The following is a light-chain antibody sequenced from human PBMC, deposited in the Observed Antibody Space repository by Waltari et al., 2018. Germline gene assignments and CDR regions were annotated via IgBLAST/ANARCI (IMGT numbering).Light chain of an antibody. J-gene: IGLJ2*01. V-gene: IGLV1-40*01. CDR3: QSFDNSLSGVV. CDR1: RTNIGAGYE. Sequence: QSVLTQPPSVSGAPGQRVTIPCTGSRTNIGAGYEVHWYQQLPGTAPNLLIYDNRSRPSGVPDRFSGSKSGTSASLAITGLQAEDEAAYYYQSFDNSLSGVVFGGGTKLTVL. CDR2: DNR.